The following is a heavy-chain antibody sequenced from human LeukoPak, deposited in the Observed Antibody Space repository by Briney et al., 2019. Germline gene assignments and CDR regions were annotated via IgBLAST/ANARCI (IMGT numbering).Heavy chain of an antibody. V-gene: IGHV4-39*01. CDR3: ARSVARYTKIVVDFDY. CDR2: IYYSGST. CDR1: GGSISSSSYY. J-gene: IGHJ4*02. D-gene: IGHD3-22*01. Sequence: SETLSLTCTVSGGSISSSSYYWGWIRQPPGKGLEWIGSIYYSGSTYYNPSLKSRVTISVDTSKNQFSLKLSSVTAADTAVYYCARSVARYTKIVVDFDYWGRGTLVTVSS.